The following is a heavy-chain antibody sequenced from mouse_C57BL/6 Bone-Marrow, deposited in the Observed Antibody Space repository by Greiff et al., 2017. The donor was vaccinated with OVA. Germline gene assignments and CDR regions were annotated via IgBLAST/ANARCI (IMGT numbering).Heavy chain of an antibody. J-gene: IGHJ4*01. V-gene: IGHV1-52*01. D-gene: IGHD2-4*01. CDR3: ARNYDYDSYYAMDY. Sequence: VQLQQPGAELVRPGSSVKLSCKASGYTFTSYWMHWVKQRPIQGLEWIGNIDPSDSETHYNQKFKDKATLTVDKSSSTAYMQLSSLTSEDSAVYYCARNYDYDSYYAMDYWGQGTSVTVSS. CDR1: GYTFTSYW. CDR2: IDPSDSET.